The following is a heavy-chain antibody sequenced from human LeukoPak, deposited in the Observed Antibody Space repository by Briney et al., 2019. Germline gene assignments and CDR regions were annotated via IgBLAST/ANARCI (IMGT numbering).Heavy chain of an antibody. CDR3: ARDCRSTSCYEGAFDI. J-gene: IGHJ3*02. CDR1: GFTFSSYW. Sequence: GGSLRLSCAASGFTFSSYWMSWVRQAPGKGLEWVANILPDGSAKNYVDSVKGRFIISRDNAKNSLYLQMNSLRAEDTAVYYCARDCRSTSCYEGAFDIWGQGTMVTVSS. D-gene: IGHD2-2*01. V-gene: IGHV3-7*01. CDR2: ILPDGSAK.